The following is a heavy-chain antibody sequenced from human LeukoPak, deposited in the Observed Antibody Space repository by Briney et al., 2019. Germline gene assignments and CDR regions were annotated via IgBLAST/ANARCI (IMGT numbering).Heavy chain of an antibody. V-gene: IGHV1-8*01. J-gene: IGHJ4*02. CDR3: ARGRGYYYGSGRYGP. CDR2: MNPNSGNT. Sequence: ASVKVSCKASGYTFTSYDINWVRQATGQGLEWMGWMNPNSGNTGYAQKFQGRVTMTRNTSISAAYMELSSLRSEDTAVYYCARGRGYYYGSGRYGPWGQGTLVTVSS. D-gene: IGHD3-10*01. CDR1: GYTFTSYD.